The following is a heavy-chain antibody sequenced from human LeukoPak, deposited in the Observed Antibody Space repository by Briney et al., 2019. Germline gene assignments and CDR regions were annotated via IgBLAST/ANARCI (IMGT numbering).Heavy chain of an antibody. CDR3: ARGSSSWFDY. CDR1: GGSFSGYY. J-gene: IGHJ4*02. Sequence: PSETLSLTCAVYGGSFSGYYWSWIRQPPGKGLEWIGEINHSGSTNYNPSLKSRATISVDTSKNQFSLKLSSVTAADTAVYYCARGSSSWFDYWGQGTLVTVSS. CDR2: INHSGST. V-gene: IGHV4-34*01. D-gene: IGHD6-13*01.